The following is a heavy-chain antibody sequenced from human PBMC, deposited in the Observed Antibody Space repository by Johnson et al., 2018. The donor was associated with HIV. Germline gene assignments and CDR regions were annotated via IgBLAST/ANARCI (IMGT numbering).Heavy chain of an antibody. D-gene: IGHD4-23*01. CDR2: ISYDGSNK. V-gene: IGHV3-30*19. CDR1: GFTFSSYG. CDR3: ARASLARGGKIRAFDI. J-gene: IGHJ3*02. Sequence: QVQLVESGGGVVQPGRSLRLSCAASGFTFSSYGMHWVRQAPGKGLEWVAVISYDGSNKYYADSVKGRFTISRDSSKNTLYLQMNSLRAEDTAVFYCARASLARGGKIRAFDIWGQGTMVTVSS.